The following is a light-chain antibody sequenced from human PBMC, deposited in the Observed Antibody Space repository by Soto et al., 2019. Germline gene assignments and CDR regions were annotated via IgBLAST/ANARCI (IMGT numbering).Light chain of an antibody. CDR1: SSDVGDYNY. CDR3: CSYGDSDTMI. V-gene: IGLV2-14*01. J-gene: IGLJ2*01. Sequence: QSALTQPASVSGSPGQSITISCTGTSSDVGDYNYVSWYQHHPGKAPKLIIYEVNNRPSGVSNRFSGSKSGNTASLTISGLQAVDEADYYCCSYGDSDTMIFGGGTKVTVL. CDR2: EVN.